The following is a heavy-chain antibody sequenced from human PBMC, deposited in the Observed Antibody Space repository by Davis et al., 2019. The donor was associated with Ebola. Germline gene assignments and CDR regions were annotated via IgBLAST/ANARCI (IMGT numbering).Heavy chain of an antibody. CDR1: GFTFSRYA. CDR3: AKEGYHRYGLLRGYDHEFDY. V-gene: IGHV3-23*01. D-gene: IGHD5-12*01. Sequence: ESLKISCAASGFTFSRYAMSWVRQAPGKGLEWVSAISGSGGSTYYADSVKGRFTLSRDNSKNTLYLQMNSLTAEDTAVNYYAKEGYHRYGLLRGYDHEFDYWGQGTLVTVSS. CDR2: ISGSGGST. J-gene: IGHJ4*02.